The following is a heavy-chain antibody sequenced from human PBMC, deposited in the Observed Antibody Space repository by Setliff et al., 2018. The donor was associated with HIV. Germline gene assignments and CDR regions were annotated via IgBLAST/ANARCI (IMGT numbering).Heavy chain of an antibody. D-gene: IGHD6-6*01. CDR2: ISSSGSTI. CDR1: GFTFSCYE. J-gene: IGHJ4*02. V-gene: IGHV3-48*03. Sequence: GGSLRLSCAASGFTFSCYEMNWVRQAPGKGLEWVSYISSSGSTIYYADSVKGRFIISRDNSQNTLYLQMNSLRADDTAVYYCARDSRERGPTSSCWGQGTLVTVSS. CDR3: ARDSRERGPTSSC.